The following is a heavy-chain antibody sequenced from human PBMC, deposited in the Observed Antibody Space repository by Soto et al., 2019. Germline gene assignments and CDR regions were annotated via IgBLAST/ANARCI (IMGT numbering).Heavy chain of an antibody. D-gene: IGHD3-22*01. V-gene: IGHV3-23*01. J-gene: IGHJ4*01. Sequence: GGSLRLSCAASGFTFSSYAMSWVRQAPGKGLEWVSAISGSGGSTYYADSVKGRFTISRDNSKNTLYLQMNSLRAEDTAGYYCAKLDMIVVVLPFDYWGQGILVTVAS. CDR1: GFTFSSYA. CDR2: ISGSGGST. CDR3: AKLDMIVVVLPFDY.